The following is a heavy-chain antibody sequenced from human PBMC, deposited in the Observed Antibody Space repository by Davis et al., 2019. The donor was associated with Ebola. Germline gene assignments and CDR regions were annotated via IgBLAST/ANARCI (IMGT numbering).Heavy chain of an antibody. Sequence: SETLSLTCTVSGGSIISSSSYWGWIRQPPRKGLEWIGSIYYSGSTYFNPSLKSRVTISVDTSKNQFSLKLSSVTAADTAVYHCARLSTAMALDYFDYWGQGTLVTVSS. J-gene: IGHJ4*02. V-gene: IGHV4-39*01. D-gene: IGHD5-18*01. CDR3: ARLSTAMALDYFDY. CDR1: GGSIISSSSY. CDR2: IYYSGST.